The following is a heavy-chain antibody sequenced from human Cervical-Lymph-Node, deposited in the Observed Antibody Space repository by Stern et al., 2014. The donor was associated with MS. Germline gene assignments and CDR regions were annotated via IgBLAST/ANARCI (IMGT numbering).Heavy chain of an antibody. CDR1: GGTFSSYA. V-gene: IGHV1-69*01. Sequence: QMQLVQSGAEVKKPGSSVKVSCKASGGTFSSYAISWVRQAPGQGLEWMGGIIPIFGTANYAQKFQGRVTITADESTSTAYMELSSLRSEDTAVYYCASPPGESGSYYYYYGMDVWGQGTTVTVSS. J-gene: IGHJ6*02. D-gene: IGHD1-26*01. CDR2: IIPIFGTA. CDR3: ASPPGESGSYYYYYGMDV.